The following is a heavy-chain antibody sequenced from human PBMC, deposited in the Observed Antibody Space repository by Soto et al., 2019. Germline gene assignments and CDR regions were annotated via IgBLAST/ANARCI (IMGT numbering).Heavy chain of an antibody. Sequence: SETLYLTCNVSGGSISSYYWSWIREPAGKGREWLWRIYTSGSTNYNPSLKSRVTMSVDTCKNQYSLNLSSVTAADTAVYYCACCGAYTYGMRCWGQGTTVTVSS. J-gene: IGHJ6*02. CDR2: IYTSGST. D-gene: IGHD5-18*01. V-gene: IGHV4-4*07. CDR3: ACCGAYTYGMRC. CDR1: GGSISSYY.